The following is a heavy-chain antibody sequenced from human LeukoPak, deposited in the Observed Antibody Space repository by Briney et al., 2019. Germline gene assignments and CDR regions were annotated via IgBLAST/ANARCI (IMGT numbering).Heavy chain of an antibody. Sequence: PGGSLRLSCAASGFTFSSYEMNWVRQAPGKGLEWVSYISSSGSTIYYADSVKGRFTISRDNAKNSLYLRMNSLRAEDTAVYYCARDMAVTDGGGFDYWGQGTLVTVSS. CDR1: GFTFSSYE. CDR2: ISSSGSTI. CDR3: ARDMAVTDGGGFDY. V-gene: IGHV3-48*03. D-gene: IGHD2-21*02. J-gene: IGHJ4*02.